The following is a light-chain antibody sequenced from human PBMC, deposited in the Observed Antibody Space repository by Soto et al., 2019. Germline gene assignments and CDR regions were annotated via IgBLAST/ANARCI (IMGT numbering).Light chain of an antibody. Sequence: DIVMTQSPLSLPVTPGEPASISCRSSQSLLHSNGYNYLDWDLQKPGQSPQLLIYLGSNRASGVPDRCSGSGSGTDFTLKISRVEAEDVGVYYCMQALQTSWTFGQGTKVEIK. CDR1: QSLLHSNGYNY. CDR2: LGS. J-gene: IGKJ1*01. CDR3: MQALQTSWT. V-gene: IGKV2-28*01.